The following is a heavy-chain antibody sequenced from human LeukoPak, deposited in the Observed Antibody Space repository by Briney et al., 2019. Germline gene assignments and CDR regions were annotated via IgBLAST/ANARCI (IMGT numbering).Heavy chain of an antibody. Sequence: ASVKVSCKASGYTFTSYGISWVRQAPGQGLEWMGWISAYNGNTNYAQKLQGRVTMTTDTSTSTAYMELRSLRSDDTAVYYSAREGSDYGDYAGHYWGQGTLVTVSS. CDR2: ISAYNGNT. CDR3: AREGSDYGDYAGHY. V-gene: IGHV1-18*01. D-gene: IGHD4-17*01. CDR1: GYTFTSYG. J-gene: IGHJ4*02.